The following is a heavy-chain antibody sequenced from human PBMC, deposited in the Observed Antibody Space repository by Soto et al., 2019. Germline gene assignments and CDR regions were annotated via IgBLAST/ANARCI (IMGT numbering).Heavy chain of an antibody. Sequence: SETLSLTCTVSGGSISSGCYYWSWIRQHPGKGLEWIGYIYYSGSTYYNPSLKSRVTISVDTSKNQFSLKLSSVTAADTAVYYCARDKDEGYNWPSGLFDYWGQGTLVTVSS. J-gene: IGHJ4*02. CDR2: IYYSGST. CDR1: GGSISSGCYY. CDR3: ARDKDEGYNWPSGLFDY. D-gene: IGHD1-20*01. V-gene: IGHV4-31*03.